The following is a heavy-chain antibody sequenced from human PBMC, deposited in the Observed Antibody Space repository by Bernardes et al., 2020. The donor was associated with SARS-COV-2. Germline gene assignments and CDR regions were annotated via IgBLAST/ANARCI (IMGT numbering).Heavy chain of an antibody. CDR1: RFTFSNSW. CDR2: INTDGSTT. D-gene: IGHD3-10*02. Sequence: GGSLRLFCAASRFTFSNSWLHWVRKAPGKGLEWVSLINTDGSTTNYADSVRGRFTISRDNTQHTLYLQMNSLRVEDTAVYYCARDMFGVSHYWGQGTLVTVSS. J-gene: IGHJ4*02. V-gene: IGHV3-74*01. CDR3: ARDMFGVSHY.